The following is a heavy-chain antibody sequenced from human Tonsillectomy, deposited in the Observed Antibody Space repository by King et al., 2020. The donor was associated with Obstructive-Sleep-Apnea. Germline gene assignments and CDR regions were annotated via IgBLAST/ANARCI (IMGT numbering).Heavy chain of an antibody. Sequence: VQLVESGGGLVQPGGSLRLSCTVSGFTFSNYWMNWVRQAPGKGLEWVANLKKDGSERYYVDSVKGRFTISSDNAKNSLYLQMNSLRAEDTAVYYCARGGQYYSDSSDYYFDYWGLGTLVTVSS. CDR2: LKKDGSER. J-gene: IGHJ4*02. CDR3: ARGGQYYSDSSDYYFDY. CDR1: GFTFSNYW. D-gene: IGHD3-22*01. V-gene: IGHV3-7*03.